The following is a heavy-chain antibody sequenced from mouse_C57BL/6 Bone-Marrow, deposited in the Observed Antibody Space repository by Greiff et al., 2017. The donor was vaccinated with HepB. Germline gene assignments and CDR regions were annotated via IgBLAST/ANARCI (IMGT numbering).Heavy chain of an antibody. CDR1: GYTFTSYT. CDR3: ARRDYSTYYFDY. J-gene: IGHJ2*01. Sequence: QVQLQQSGAELARPGASVKMSCKASGYTFTSYTMHWVKQRPGQGLEWIGYINPSSGYTKYNQKFKDKATLTADKSSSTAYMQLSSLTSEDSAVYYCARRDYSTYYFDYWGQGTTLTVSS. CDR2: INPSSGYT. V-gene: IGHV1-4*01. D-gene: IGHD2-5*01.